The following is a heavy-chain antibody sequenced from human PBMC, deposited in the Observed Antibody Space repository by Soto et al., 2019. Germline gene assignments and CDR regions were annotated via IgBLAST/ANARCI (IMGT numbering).Heavy chain of an antibody. D-gene: IGHD3-10*01. CDR2: VYYNENT. Sequence: SDTLSLTCSVSGASINNFAYYWGWIRQPPGKGLEWIGTVYYNENTYYNPSLKRRVAISVDTAKNQFSLNLRSVTAADTANYFCARRERYYGSPGWFDPWGQGTLVTVSS. CDR1: GASINNFAYY. J-gene: IGHJ5*01. CDR3: ARRERYYGSPGWFDP. V-gene: IGHV4-39*01.